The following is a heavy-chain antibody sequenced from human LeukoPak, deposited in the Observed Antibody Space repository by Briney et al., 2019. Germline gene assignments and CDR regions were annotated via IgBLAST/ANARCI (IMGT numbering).Heavy chain of an antibody. V-gene: IGHV4-4*02. CDR3: ARALIVGATDDAFDI. Sequence: SGTLSLTCGVSGGSLSFSDWLNWVRQTPGKGLEWIGEIYYGGSTNYNPSLKSRVTISVDTSKNQFSLKLSSVTAADTAVYYCARALIVGATDDAFDIWGQGTMVTVSS. CDR1: GGSLSFSDW. CDR2: IYYGGST. J-gene: IGHJ3*02. D-gene: IGHD1-26*01.